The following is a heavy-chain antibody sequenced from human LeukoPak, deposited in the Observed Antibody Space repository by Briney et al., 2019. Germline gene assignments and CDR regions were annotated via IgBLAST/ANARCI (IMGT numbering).Heavy chain of an antibody. J-gene: IGHJ4*02. V-gene: IGHV3-21*01. D-gene: IGHD3-22*01. CDR3: ARAVGSHYDSSGYYPYYFDY. Sequence: GGSLRLSCAASGFIFSSYSMNWVRQAPGKGLEWVSSISSSSSYIYYADSVKGRFTISRDNAKNSLYLQMNSLRAEDTAVYYCARAVGSHYDSSGYYPYYFDYWGQGTLVTVSS. CDR1: GFIFSSYS. CDR2: ISSSSSYI.